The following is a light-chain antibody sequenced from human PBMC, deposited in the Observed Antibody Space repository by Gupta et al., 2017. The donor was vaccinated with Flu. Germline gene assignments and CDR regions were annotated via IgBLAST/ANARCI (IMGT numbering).Light chain of an antibody. J-gene: IGLJ2*01. CDR2: EVK. CDR1: NSDIGSSNY. CDR3: ASYTTSNTLV. V-gene: IGLV2-14*01. Sequence: QSALTQPASVSGSPGQSITISCSGTNSDIGSSNYVSWYQHTSGKAHKLILYEVKYRPSGISGRFSGSKSGNTASLTISVIPQDDEADYFCASYTTSNTLVFGAGTTLTVL.